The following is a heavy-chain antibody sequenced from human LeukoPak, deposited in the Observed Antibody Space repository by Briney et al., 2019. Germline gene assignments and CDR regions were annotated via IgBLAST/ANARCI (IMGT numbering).Heavy chain of an antibody. CDR2: INPNSTGT. CDR1: GYSFTDYY. CDR3: ARGNYNSGSPDAFDI. Sequence: ASVQVSCKASGYSFTDYYMHWVRQAPGQGLEWMGWINPNSTGTNYAQKFQGRVTMTRDTSIGTAHMELSRLRSDDTAVYYCARGNYNSGSPDAFDIWGQGTMVIVSS. V-gene: IGHV1-2*02. D-gene: IGHD3-10*01. J-gene: IGHJ3*02.